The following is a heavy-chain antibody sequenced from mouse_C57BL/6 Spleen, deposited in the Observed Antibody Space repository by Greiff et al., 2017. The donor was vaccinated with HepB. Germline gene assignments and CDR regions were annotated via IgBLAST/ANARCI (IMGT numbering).Heavy chain of an antibody. CDR1: GYTFTSYG. V-gene: IGHV1-81*01. CDR3: ARRWDGYFDV. D-gene: IGHD4-1*01. J-gene: IGHJ1*03. Sequence: QVQLKESGAELARPGASVKLSCKASGYTFTSYGISWVKQRTGQGLEWIGEIYPRSGNTYYNEKFKGKATLTADKSSSTAYMELRSLTSEDSAVYFCARRWDGYFDVWGTGTTVTVSS. CDR2: IYPRSGNT.